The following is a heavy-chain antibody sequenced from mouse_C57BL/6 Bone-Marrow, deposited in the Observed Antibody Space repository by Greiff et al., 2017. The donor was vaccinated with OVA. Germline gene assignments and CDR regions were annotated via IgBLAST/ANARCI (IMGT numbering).Heavy chain of an antibody. V-gene: IGHV5-4*03. D-gene: IGHD2-3*01. Sequence: DVMLVESGGGLVKPGGSLKLSCAASGFTFSSYAMSWVRQTPEKRLEWVATISDGGSYTYYPAHVKGRFTISRDNAKNTLYLHMSHLKSEDTAMDYCASDEDPWFAYWGQGTLVTVSA. J-gene: IGHJ3*01. CDR2: ISDGGSYT. CDR1: GFTFSSYA. CDR3: ASDEDPWFAY.